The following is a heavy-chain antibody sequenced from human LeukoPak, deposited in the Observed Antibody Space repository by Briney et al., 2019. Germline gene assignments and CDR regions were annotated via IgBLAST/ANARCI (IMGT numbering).Heavy chain of an antibody. CDR1: GFTFSTYT. J-gene: IGHJ4*02. V-gene: IGHV3-21*01. CDR2: ISSSSSSI. Sequence: PGGSLRLSCAASGFTFSTYTMNWVRQAPGKGLEWVSSISSSSSSIYYVDSVKGRFTISRDNAKHSLYLQMNSLRAEDTAVYYCARRSLGDYPSFDYWGQGTLVTVSS. CDR3: ARRSLGDYPSFDY. D-gene: IGHD4-17*01.